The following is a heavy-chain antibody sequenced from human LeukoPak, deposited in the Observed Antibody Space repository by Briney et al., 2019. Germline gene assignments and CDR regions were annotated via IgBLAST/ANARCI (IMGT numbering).Heavy chain of an antibody. Sequence: PGTSLRLSCEVSGFTFSTYAMQWVRRAPGKGLEWVGVIVYDGSSKYYADSVKGRFTISRDNAKNSLYLQMNSLRAEDTAVYYCAELGITMIGGVWGKGTTVTISS. J-gene: IGHJ6*04. CDR3: AELGITMIGGV. D-gene: IGHD3-10*02. CDR2: IVYDGSSK. V-gene: IGHV3-30*04. CDR1: GFTFSTYA.